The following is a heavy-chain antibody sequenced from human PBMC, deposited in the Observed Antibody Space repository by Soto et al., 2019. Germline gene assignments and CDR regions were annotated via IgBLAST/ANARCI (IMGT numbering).Heavy chain of an antibody. CDR3: ARLCGSHSPWGCALDV. J-gene: IGHJ3*01. Sequence: QVQLVQSGGEVKKPGASVKVSCKASGYTFDTYGISWVRQAPGQGLECMGWIGPYTGITNYAQNLQYRVTMTTDTSATQAYMELGGLGSDDTAVYYCARLCGSHSPWGCALDVWGQGTMVTVTS. D-gene: IGHD1-26*01. V-gene: IGHV1-18*04. CDR2: IGPYTGIT. CDR1: GYTFDTYG.